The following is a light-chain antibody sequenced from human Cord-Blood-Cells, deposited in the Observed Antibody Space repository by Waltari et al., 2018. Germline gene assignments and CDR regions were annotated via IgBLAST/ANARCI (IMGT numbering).Light chain of an antibody. CDR1: SSDVGGYNY. V-gene: IGLV2-8*01. Sequence: QSALTQPTSASGSPGQSVTIPCTGTSSDVGGYNYVPWYQQHPGKAPKLMIYEVSKRPSGVPDRFSGSKSGNTASLTVSGLQAEDEADYYCSSYAGSNNLVFGGGTKLTVL. CDR2: EVS. J-gene: IGLJ3*02. CDR3: SSYAGSNNLV.